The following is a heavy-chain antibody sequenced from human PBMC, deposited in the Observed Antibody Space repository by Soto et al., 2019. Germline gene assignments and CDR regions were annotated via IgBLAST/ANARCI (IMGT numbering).Heavy chain of an antibody. J-gene: IGHJ4*02. V-gene: IGHV3-23*01. CDR1: GFSFRSYA. Sequence: GGSLRLSCAASGFSFRSYAMGWVRQAPGKGLEWVSAITGNGGDSYHADSVKGRFTISRDNIENTLFLQMNSLRGEDTALYYCAKGSASSRPYYFDYWGQGTPVTVSS. CDR3: AKGSASSRPYYFDY. D-gene: IGHD2-2*01. CDR2: ITGNGGDS.